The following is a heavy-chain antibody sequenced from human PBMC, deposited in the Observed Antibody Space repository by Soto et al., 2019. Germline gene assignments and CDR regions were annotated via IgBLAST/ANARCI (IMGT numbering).Heavy chain of an antibody. CDR1: GRTFSTYA. D-gene: IGHD3-22*01. V-gene: IGHV3-23*01. J-gene: IGHJ5*02. CDR2: ISGSGGTT. Sequence: PGGSLRLSCAASGRTFSTYAMTWVRQAPGKGLEWVSAISGSGGTTYYADSVKGRFTISRDNSKNTLYLQMNSLRAEDTAVYYFAKEVGYYDSSGYFNWFDPWGQGTLVTVSS. CDR3: AKEVGYYDSSGYFNWFDP.